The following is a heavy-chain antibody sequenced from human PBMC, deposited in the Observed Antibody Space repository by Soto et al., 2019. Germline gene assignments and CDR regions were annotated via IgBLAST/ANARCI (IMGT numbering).Heavy chain of an antibody. Sequence: ASVKVSCKASGDTFSFYTINWVRQAPGLGLEWVGRINPILSMSNYAQKFQGRVTMTADKSTNTAYMELRSLRSEDTAMYFCATSYGSGYRAVDSWG. CDR1: GDTFSFYT. D-gene: IGHD3-10*01. CDR2: INPILSMS. J-gene: IGHJ5*01. CDR3: ATSYGSGYRAVDS. V-gene: IGHV1-69*02.